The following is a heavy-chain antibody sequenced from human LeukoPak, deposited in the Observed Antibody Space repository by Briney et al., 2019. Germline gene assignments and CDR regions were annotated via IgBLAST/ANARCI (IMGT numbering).Heavy chain of an antibody. CDR3: ARGHLGLSP. Sequence: SETLSLTCTVSGGSISSYYWSWIRQPPGKGLEWIGYIYYSGSTNYNPSLTGRVTISVDTAMDQISLKLNSVTAADTAVYYCARGHLGLSPWGQGTLVTVSS. V-gene: IGHV4-59*01. CDR2: IYYSGST. D-gene: IGHD3-10*01. J-gene: IGHJ5*02. CDR1: GGSISSYY.